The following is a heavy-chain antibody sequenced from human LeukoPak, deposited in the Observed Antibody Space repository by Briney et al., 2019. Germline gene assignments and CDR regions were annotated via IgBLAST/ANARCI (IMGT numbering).Heavy chain of an antibody. CDR1: GGSISSSSYY. J-gene: IGHJ4*02. CDR3: ARESLNSEVPYYFDY. Sequence: SETLSLTCTVSGGSISSSSYYWGWIRQPPGKGLEWIGSIYYSGSTYYNPSLKSRLTISVDTSKNHFSLRLSSVTAADTAVYYCARESLNSEVPYYFDYWGQGTLVTVSS. D-gene: IGHD4-23*01. CDR2: IYYSGST. V-gene: IGHV4-39*02.